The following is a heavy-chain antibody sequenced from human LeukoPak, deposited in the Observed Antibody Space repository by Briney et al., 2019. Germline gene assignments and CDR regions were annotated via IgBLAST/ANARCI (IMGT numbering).Heavy chain of an antibody. J-gene: IGHJ5*02. V-gene: IGHV4-59*12. Sequence: PSETLSLTCSVSGGSISGYYWSWIRQPPGKGLEWIGYIYYSGTTIYNPSLKSRLTISLDTSKNQFSLNLSSVTAADTAVYYGARDETHFYGSGSSNWFDPWGQGILVTVSS. CDR1: GGSISGYY. D-gene: IGHD3-10*01. CDR2: IYYSGTT. CDR3: ARDETHFYGSGSSNWFDP.